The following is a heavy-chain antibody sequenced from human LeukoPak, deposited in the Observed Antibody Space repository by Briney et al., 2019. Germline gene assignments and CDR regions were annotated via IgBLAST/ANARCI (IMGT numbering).Heavy chain of an antibody. V-gene: IGHV3-30-3*01. J-gene: IGHJ4*02. CDR2: ISDDGTNK. D-gene: IGHD6-19*01. CDR3: ARRISGGWPDY. Sequence: GGSLRLSCAASGFTFSSYSMHWVRQAPGKGLEGVAFISDDGTNKACADSVKGRFTISRDNSKNTLYLQMNSLRAEDTAVYYCARRISGGWPDYWGQGTLVTASS. CDR1: GFTFSSYS.